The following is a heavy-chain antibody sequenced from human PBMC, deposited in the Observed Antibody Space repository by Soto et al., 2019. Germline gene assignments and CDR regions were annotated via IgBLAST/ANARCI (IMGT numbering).Heavy chain of an antibody. D-gene: IGHD2-2*02. CDR2: ISYDGSNK. J-gene: IGHJ6*02. CDR1: GFTFSSYG. CDR3: AKEGDCMRTSCYKWILYYYGMDV. Sequence: QVPLVESGGGVVQPGRSLRLSCAASGFTFSSYGMHWVRQAPGKGLEGVAVISYDGSNKYYADSVKGRFTISRDNSKNPLYLQTNSLRAEDTGVYYCAKEGDCMRTSCYKWILYYYGMDVLGQGTTVTVSS. V-gene: IGHV3-30*18.